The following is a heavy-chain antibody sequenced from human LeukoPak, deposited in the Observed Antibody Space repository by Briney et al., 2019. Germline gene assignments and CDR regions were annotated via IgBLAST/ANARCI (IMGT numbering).Heavy chain of an antibody. CDR2: FDPEDGET. CDR3: ATASYIVATPRCFDL. D-gene: IGHD5-12*01. J-gene: IGHJ2*01. V-gene: IGHV1-24*01. Sequence: ASVKVSCKVSGYTLTELCMHWVRQAPGKRLEGPGGFDPEDGETIYAQKFQGRVNMTEDQSTDTAYMELSSLGYEDTAVYYCATASYIVATPRCFDLWGRGTMVTVCS. CDR1: GYTLTELC.